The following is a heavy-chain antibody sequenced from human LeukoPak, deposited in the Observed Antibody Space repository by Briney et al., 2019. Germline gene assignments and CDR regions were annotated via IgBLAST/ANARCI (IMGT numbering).Heavy chain of an antibody. CDR3: AKDIAAAGTPDYYYYYMDV. D-gene: IGHD6-13*01. CDR1: GFTFSSYG. V-gene: IGHV3-33*06. CDR2: IWYDGSNK. J-gene: IGHJ6*03. Sequence: PGGSLRLSCAASGFTFSSYGMHWVRQAPGKGLGWVAVIWYDGSNKYYADSVKGRFTISRDNSKNTLYLQMNSLRAEDTAVYYCAKDIAAAGTPDYYYYYMDVWGKGTTVTVSS.